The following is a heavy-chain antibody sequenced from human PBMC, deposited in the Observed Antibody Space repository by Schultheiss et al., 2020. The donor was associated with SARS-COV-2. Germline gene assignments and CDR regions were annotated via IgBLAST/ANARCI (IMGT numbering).Heavy chain of an antibody. CDR3: ARDISLYT. D-gene: IGHD4-11*01. J-gene: IGHJ4*02. Sequence: GESLKISCAASGFTFSSYAMSWVRQAPGKGLEWVSAISGSGGSTYYADSVKGRFTISRDNSKNSLYLQMNSLRAEDTAVYYCARDISLYTWGQGTLVTVSS. CDR1: GFTFSSYA. V-gene: IGHV3-23*01. CDR2: ISGSGGST.